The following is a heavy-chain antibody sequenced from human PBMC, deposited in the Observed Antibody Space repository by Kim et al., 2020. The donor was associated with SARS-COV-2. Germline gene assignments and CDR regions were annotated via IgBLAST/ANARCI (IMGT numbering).Heavy chain of an antibody. CDR2: INPNSGGT. J-gene: IGHJ5*02. V-gene: IGHV1-2*02. Sequence: ASVKVSCKASGYTFTGYYMHWVRQAPGQGLEWMGWINPNSGGTNYAQKFQGRVTMTRDTSISTAYMELSRLRSDDTAVYYCARLGTPDYASGSYQTPWGQGTLVTVSS. D-gene: IGHD3-10*01. CDR3: ARLGTPDYASGSYQTP. CDR1: GYTFTGYY.